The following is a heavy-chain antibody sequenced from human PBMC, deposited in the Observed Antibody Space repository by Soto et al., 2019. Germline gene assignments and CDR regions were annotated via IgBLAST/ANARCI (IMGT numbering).Heavy chain of an antibody. Sequence: GGSLRLSCAASGFTFNTYAMNWVRQAPGKGLEWVSSISVTGGNTYYADSVKGRFTVSRDNSRNTLNLQMNGLGAEDTAVYYCVKAAALYFFDLWGQGALVTVSS. J-gene: IGHJ4*01. D-gene: IGHD6-25*01. V-gene: IGHV3-23*01. CDR2: ISVTGGNT. CDR3: VKAAALYFFDL. CDR1: GFTFNTYA.